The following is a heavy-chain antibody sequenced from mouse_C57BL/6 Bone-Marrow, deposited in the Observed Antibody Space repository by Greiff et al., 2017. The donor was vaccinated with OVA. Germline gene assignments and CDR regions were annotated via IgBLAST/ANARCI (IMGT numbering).Heavy chain of an antibody. J-gene: IGHJ2*01. CDR2: IDPSDSYT. Sequence: QVQLQQPGAELVRPGTSVKLSCKASGYTFTSYWMHWVKQRPGQGLEWIGVIDPSDSYTNYNQKFKGKATLTVDTSSSTAYMQLSSLTSEDSAVDYCATYEGYYRDYWGQGTTRTVSS. V-gene: IGHV1-59*01. CDR3: ATYEGYYRDY. D-gene: IGHD2-3*01. CDR1: GYTFTSYW.